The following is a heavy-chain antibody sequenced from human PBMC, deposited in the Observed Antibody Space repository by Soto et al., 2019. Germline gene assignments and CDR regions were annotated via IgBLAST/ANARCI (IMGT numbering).Heavy chain of an antibody. J-gene: IGHJ5*02. CDR3: ARAGTPTGGNWFDP. Sequence: GXSVKVSCQASVGSFSRYAISWVRQAPGQGLEWMGGIIPIFGTANYAQKFQGRDTITADESTSTAYMELSSLRSDDTAVYYCARAGTPTGGNWFDPWGQGPLVTV. V-gene: IGHV1-69*13. D-gene: IGHD1-1*01. CDR1: VGSFSRYA. CDR2: IIPIFGTA.